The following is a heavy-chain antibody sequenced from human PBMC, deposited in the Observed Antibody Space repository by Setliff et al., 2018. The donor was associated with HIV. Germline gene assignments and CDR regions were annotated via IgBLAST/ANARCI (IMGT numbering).Heavy chain of an antibody. D-gene: IGHD3-10*01. CDR1: GGSISSTSYY. V-gene: IGHV4-39*01. CDR3: ARRLLRGVRGPPCFDY. J-gene: IGHJ4*02. CDR2: IYYSGTT. Sequence: LSLTCTVSGGSISSTSYYWGWIRQSPGKGLEWIGSIYYSGTTYYNPSLKSRATVSVDTSKNQFSLILTSVTAADTAVYYCARRLLRGVRGPPCFDYWGQGTLVTVSS.